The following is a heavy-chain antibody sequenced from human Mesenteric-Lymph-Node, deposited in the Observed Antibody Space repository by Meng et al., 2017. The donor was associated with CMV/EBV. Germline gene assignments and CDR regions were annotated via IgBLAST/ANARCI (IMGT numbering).Heavy chain of an antibody. Sequence: GESLKISCAASGFTFNTYAMSWVRQAPGRGLEWVSSISDGGSTYYADSVKGRFTISRDNSENTLYLQMNSLRGEDTAVYYCAKVNRNFYDSTGGFGYFDYWGQGTLVTVSS. CDR3: AKVNRNFYDSTGGFGYFDY. V-gene: IGHV3-23*01. J-gene: IGHJ4*02. CDR2: ISDGGST. D-gene: IGHD3-22*01. CDR1: GFTFNTYA.